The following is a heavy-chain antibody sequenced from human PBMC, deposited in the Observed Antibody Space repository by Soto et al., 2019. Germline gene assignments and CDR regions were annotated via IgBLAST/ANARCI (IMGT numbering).Heavy chain of an antibody. CDR2: IYYSGST. D-gene: IGHD1-26*01. V-gene: IGHV4-39*01. CDR1: GGSISSSSYY. Sequence: QLQLQESGPGLVKPSETLSLTCTVSGGSISSSSYYWGWIRQPPGKGLEWIGSIYYSGSTYYNPSLKSRVPISVDTSKHQFSLKLSSVTAADTAVYYCARVSVGGDAFDIWGQGTMVTVSS. CDR3: ARVSVGGDAFDI. J-gene: IGHJ3*02.